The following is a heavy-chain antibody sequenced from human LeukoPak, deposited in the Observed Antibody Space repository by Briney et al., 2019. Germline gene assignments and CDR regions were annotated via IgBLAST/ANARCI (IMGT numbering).Heavy chain of an antibody. J-gene: IGHJ6*03. CDR3: AKNGGSYSNYYYYMDV. CDR2: ISGSGGST. Sequence: PGGSLSLSRAASVFTLSSYAMSWVRQAAGNGGEGVSAISGSGGSTYYADSVKGRFTISRDNSKNTLCLQMNSLRAEDTAVYYCAKNGGSYSNYYYYMDVWGKGNTVTVSS. D-gene: IGHD1-26*01. V-gene: IGHV3-23*01. CDR1: VFTLSSYA.